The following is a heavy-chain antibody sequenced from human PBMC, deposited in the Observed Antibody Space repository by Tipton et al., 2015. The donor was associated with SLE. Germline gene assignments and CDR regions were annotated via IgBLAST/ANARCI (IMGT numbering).Heavy chain of an antibody. V-gene: IGHV4-59*01. CDR3: ARERYCSGASRYAPDY. D-gene: IGHD2-2*01. CDR1: GGSISNYY. J-gene: IGHJ4*02. Sequence: TLSLTCTVSGGSISNYYWNWIRQPPGKGLEWIGYIFYSGSTNYNPSLKSRVTISVDTSKNQFSLKLKSVTAADSAVYYCARERYCSGASRYAPDYWGQGTLVTVSS. CDR2: IFYSGST.